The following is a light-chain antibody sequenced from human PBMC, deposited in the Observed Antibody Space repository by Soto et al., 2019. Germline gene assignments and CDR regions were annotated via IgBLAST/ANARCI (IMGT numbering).Light chain of an antibody. V-gene: IGKV2D-29*01. Sequence: VMARSPLSLSVAPGQPASISCKSSASLLHSDGKTYLYWYLQKPGQPPHLLIYELSNRFTRVPNKFSGSGSETDFTLKINRVEAEVVGVYYCMQSIQVPITFGQGTRLEIK. CDR3: MQSIQVPIT. CDR2: ELS. J-gene: IGKJ5*01. CDR1: ASLLHSDGKTY.